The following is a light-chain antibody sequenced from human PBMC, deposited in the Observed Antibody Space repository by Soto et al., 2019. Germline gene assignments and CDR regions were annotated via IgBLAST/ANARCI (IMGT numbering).Light chain of an antibody. CDR3: QEYYSYPWT. V-gene: IGKV1-5*01. CDR1: QSITGK. J-gene: IGKJ1*01. Sequence: DIQMTQSPSTLSASVGDTVTITCRVSQSITGKLAWYQRKPEKDPELLIYDDSTLESGVPLRFSGSGFGTEFTLTIDSLQPDDFATYYCQEYYSYPWTFGQGTKVEIK. CDR2: DDS.